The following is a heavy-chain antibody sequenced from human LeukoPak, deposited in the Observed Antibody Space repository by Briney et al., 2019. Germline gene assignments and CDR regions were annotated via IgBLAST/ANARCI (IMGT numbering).Heavy chain of an antibody. CDR1: GGSISSGSYY. Sequence: TSETLSLTCTVSGGSISSGSYYWSWIRQPAGKGLEWIGRIYTSGSTNYNPSLKSRVTISVDTSKNQFSLKLSSVTAADTAVYYCAREEGVWFGLVSVNWFDPWGQGTLVTVSS. CDR3: AREEGVWFGLVSVNWFDP. D-gene: IGHD3-10*01. J-gene: IGHJ5*02. CDR2: IYTSGST. V-gene: IGHV4-61*02.